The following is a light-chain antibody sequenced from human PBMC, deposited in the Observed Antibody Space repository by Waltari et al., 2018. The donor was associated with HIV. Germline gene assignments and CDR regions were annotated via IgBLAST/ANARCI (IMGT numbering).Light chain of an antibody. CDR1: SRRSYD. V-gene: IGLV3-19*01. CDR2: GKN. Sequence: SSELTQVPDVSVALGQSLKVTCQAGSRRSYDPNWYQQKPGQAPVLFLHGKNSRPTGVPDRFSGSSSGSTASLTITGAQAEDEAVYYCQSRDSSGNSYVFGNGTQVTVL. J-gene: IGLJ1*01. CDR3: QSRDSSGNSYV.